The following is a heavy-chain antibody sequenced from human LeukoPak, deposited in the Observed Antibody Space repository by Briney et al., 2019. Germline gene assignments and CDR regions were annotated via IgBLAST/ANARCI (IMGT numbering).Heavy chain of an antibody. CDR3: ARGHVGYSYGFDY. D-gene: IGHD5-18*01. CDR2: IFSGGTI. Sequence: GGSLRLSCATSGFTFSNYEMNWVRQAPGKGLEWVSVIFSGGTIYYADSVKGRFTISRDNSKNTLYLQMNSLRAEDTAVYYCARGHVGYSYGFDYWGQGTLVTVSS. V-gene: IGHV3-53*01. CDR1: GFTFSNYE. J-gene: IGHJ4*02.